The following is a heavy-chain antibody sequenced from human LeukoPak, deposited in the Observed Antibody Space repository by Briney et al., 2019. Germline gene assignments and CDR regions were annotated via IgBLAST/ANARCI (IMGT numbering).Heavy chain of an antibody. J-gene: IGHJ4*02. CDR1: GFTFSNYW. D-gene: IGHD1-1*01. V-gene: IGHV3-74*01. CDR3: ARVTPPTGTTSGGSHGIDY. CDR2: INSDGSIT. Sequence: PGGSLRLSCAASGFTFSNYWMHWVRQVPGKGLVWVSRINSDGSITSYADSVKGRFIISRDNAKNTLYLQMNSLRAEDTAVYYCARVTPPTGTTSGGSHGIDYWGQGTLVTVSS.